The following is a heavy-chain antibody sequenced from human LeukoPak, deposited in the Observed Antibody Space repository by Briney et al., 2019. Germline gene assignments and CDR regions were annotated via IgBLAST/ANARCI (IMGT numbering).Heavy chain of an antibody. J-gene: IGHJ4*01. CDR2: ISSSGSTT. D-gene: IGHD6-19*01. CDR3: TILTVASNFDF. CDR1: GFSFSVYE. Sequence: PGGSLRLSCAASGFSFSVYEIHWVRQAPGKGLEWISDISSSGSTTYYADSVKGRFTISRDNAKNSLYLQMNSLRAEDTAVYYCTILTVASNFDFWGHGTLVTVSS. V-gene: IGHV3-48*03.